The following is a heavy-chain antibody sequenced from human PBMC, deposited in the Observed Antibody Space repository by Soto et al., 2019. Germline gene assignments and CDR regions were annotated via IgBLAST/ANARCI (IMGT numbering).Heavy chain of an antibody. CDR2: IYYSGST. V-gene: IGHV4-59*08. Sequence: QVQLQESGPGLVKPSETLSLTCTVSGGSISSYYWSWIRQPPGKGLEWIGYIYYSGSTNYNPSLKSRVTISVDTSKHQFSLKLSSVTAADTAMYYCARSLSEYSGYDLDYWGQGTLVTVSS. J-gene: IGHJ4*02. CDR3: ARSLSEYSGYDLDY. CDR1: GGSISSYY. D-gene: IGHD5-12*01.